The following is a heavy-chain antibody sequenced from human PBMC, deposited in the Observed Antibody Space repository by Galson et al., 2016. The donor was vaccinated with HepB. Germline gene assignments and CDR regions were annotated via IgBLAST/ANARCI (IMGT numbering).Heavy chain of an antibody. J-gene: IGHJ6*02. V-gene: IGHV1-46*01. CDR2: FNPGDDDT. D-gene: IGHD2-21*01. CDR1: GYTFSSHF. CDR3: ARDRGAYIYSFQYYYGMDV. Sequence: SGYTFSSHFIHWVRQAPGQGLEWMGIFNPGDDDTTHSQKFQGRLTLTRDTATSTVYMELSNLRYEDTAVYYCARDRGAYIYSFQYYYGMDVWGRGTTVIVSS.